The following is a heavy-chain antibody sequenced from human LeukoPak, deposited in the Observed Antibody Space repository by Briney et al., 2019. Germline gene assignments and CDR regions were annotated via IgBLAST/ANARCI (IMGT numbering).Heavy chain of an antibody. V-gene: IGHV4-39*07. D-gene: IGHD2-15*01. CDR3: ARDSDVAVVAANRVYYYYYYGMDV. CDR1: GGSISSSSYY. CDR2: IYYSGST. J-gene: IGHJ6*02. Sequence: SETLSLTCTVSGGSISSSSYYWGWIRQPPGKGLEWIGSIYYSGSTYYNPSLKSRVTISVDTSKNQFSLKLGSVTAADTAVYYCARDSDVAVVAANRVYYYYYYGMDVWGQGTTVTVSS.